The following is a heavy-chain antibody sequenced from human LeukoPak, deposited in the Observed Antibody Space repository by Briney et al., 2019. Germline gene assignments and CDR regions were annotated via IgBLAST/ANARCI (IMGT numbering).Heavy chain of an antibody. CDR1: GGSISSYY. D-gene: IGHD2/OR15-2a*01. CDR3: ARDRYFNLRYYYYYYMDV. CDR2: IYTSGST. J-gene: IGHJ6*03. Sequence: SETLSLTCTVSGGSISSYYWSWIRQPAGKGLEWIGRIYTSGSTNYNPSLKSRVTMSVDTSKNQFSLKLRSVTAADTAVYYCARDRYFNLRYYYYYYMDVWGKGTTVTVSS. V-gene: IGHV4-4*07.